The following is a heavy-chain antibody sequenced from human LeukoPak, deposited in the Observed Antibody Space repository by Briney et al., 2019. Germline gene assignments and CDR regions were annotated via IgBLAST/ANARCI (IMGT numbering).Heavy chain of an antibody. CDR2: MNPNSGNT. CDR3: ARVRSIWLRFANWFDP. Sequence: ASVKVSCKASGYTFTSYDIIWLRQATGQGLEWMGWMNPNSGNTGYAQKFQGRVTITRNTSISTAYMELSSLRSEDTAVYYCARVRSIWLRFANWFDPWGQGTLVTVSS. D-gene: IGHD3-3*01. V-gene: IGHV1-8*03. J-gene: IGHJ5*02. CDR1: GYTFTSYD.